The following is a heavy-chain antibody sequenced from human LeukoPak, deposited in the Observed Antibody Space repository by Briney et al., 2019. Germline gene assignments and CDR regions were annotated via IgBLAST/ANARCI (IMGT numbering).Heavy chain of an antibody. D-gene: IGHD2-15*01. V-gene: IGHV3-15*01. Sequence: GGSLRLPCAASGFPFRNAWISWVRQAPGKGLECVGRIKSKTGGGTTDYAAPVKGRFTISRDDSENTLYLQMNSLKTEDTAVYYCTTEAYCSGGSCSDYWGQGTLVTVSS. CDR1: GFPFRNAW. J-gene: IGHJ4*02. CDR3: TTEAYCSGGSCSDY. CDR2: IKSKTGGGTT.